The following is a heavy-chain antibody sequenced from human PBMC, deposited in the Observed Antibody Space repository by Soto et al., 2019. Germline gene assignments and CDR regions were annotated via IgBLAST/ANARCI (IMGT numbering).Heavy chain of an antibody. J-gene: IGHJ6*01. CDR3: ARAAGIMTRGFHGMDV. Sequence: EVQLVESGGGLVQPGGSLRLSGTASGFAFSSYEMNWVRQAPGKGPEWVSYISSSSATIHYVDSVKGRFTISRDNAKNSVYLQMNSLRAEDSAVYYCARAAGIMTRGFHGMDVW. CDR1: GFAFSSYE. V-gene: IGHV3-48*03. D-gene: IGHD3-10*01. CDR2: ISSSSATI.